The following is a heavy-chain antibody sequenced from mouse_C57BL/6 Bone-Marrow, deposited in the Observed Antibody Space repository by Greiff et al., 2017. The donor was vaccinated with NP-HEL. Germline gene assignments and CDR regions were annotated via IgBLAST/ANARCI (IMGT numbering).Heavy chain of an antibody. CDR2: IYPGNSDT. CDR3: TRRQGALYYFDY. D-gene: IGHD3-3*01. V-gene: IGHV1-5*01. J-gene: IGHJ2*01. CDR1: GYTFTSYW. Sequence: EVQLQQSGTVLARPGASVKMSCKTSGYTFTSYWMHWVKQRPGQGLEWIGAIYPGNSDTSYNQKFKGKAKLTAVTSASTAYMELSSLTNEDSAVYYCTRRQGALYYFDYWGQGTTLTVSS.